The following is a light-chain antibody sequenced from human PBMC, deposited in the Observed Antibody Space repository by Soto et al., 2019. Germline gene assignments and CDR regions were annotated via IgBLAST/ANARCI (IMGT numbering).Light chain of an antibody. J-gene: IGLJ1*01. Sequence: QSALTQTASVSGSPGQSITISCTGTTSAVGGYNYVSWYQQLPGKVPKLMIYEVTNRPSGVSTRFSGSKSGNTASLTISGLQAEDEAAYYCFSYTTSSAPYVFGTVTKLTVL. CDR1: TSAVGGYNY. V-gene: IGLV2-14*01. CDR3: FSYTTSSAPYV. CDR2: EVT.